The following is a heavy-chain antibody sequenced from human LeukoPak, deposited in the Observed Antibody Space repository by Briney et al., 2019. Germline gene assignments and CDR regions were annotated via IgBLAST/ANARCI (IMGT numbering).Heavy chain of an antibody. Sequence: SETLSLTCAVYGGSVSSYYWSWIRQPPGKGLEWIGYNYYSGSTNYNPSLKSRVTISVDTSKNQFSLKLSSVTAADTAVYYCAREGLGAAAGPSWGQGTLVTVSS. CDR3: AREGLGAAAGPS. D-gene: IGHD6-13*01. CDR2: NYYSGST. J-gene: IGHJ4*02. V-gene: IGHV4-59*02. CDR1: GGSVSSYY.